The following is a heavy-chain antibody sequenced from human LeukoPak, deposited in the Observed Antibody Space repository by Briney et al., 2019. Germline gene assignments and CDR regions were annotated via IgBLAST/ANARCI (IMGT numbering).Heavy chain of an antibody. CDR3: AREEVYVWGSYRYYGPFDY. Sequence: ASVKVSCKASGYTFTGYYMHWVRQAPGQGLEWMGWINPNSGGTNYAQKFQGRVTMTRDTSISTAYMELSRLRSDDTAVYYCAREEVYVWGSYRYYGPFDYWGQGTLVTVSS. CDR1: GYTFTGYY. V-gene: IGHV1-2*02. D-gene: IGHD3-16*02. J-gene: IGHJ4*02. CDR2: INPNSGGT.